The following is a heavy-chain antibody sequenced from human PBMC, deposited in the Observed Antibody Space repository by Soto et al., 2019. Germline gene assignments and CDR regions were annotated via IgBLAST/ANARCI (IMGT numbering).Heavy chain of an antibody. V-gene: IGHV1-18*01. CDR1: GYTFTSYG. J-gene: IGHJ6*02. Sequence: ASVKVSCKASGYTFTSYGTSWVRHAPGQGLEWMGWISAYNVNTNYAQKLQGRVTMTTDTSTSTAYMELRSLRFDDTAVYFCARDVGSRELLPSLSETTYGMDVWGQGTKVTVSS. D-gene: IGHD1-26*01. CDR2: ISAYNVNT. CDR3: ARDVGSRELLPSLSETTYGMDV.